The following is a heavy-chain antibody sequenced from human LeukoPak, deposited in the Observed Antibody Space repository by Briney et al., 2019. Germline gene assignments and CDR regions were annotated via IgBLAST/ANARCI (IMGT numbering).Heavy chain of an antibody. V-gene: IGHV3-48*02. CDR2: ISSSSSSI. J-gene: IGHJ4*02. D-gene: IGHD3-16*02. CDR1: GFTFSSYN. CDR3: ARDHDYIWGSYRIPLDY. Sequence: GGSLRLSCAASGFTFSSYNMGWVRQAPGKGLEWVSYISSSSSSIYYADSVKGRFTISRDNAKNSLYLQMNSLRDEDTAVYYCARDHDYIWGSYRIPLDYWGRGTLVTVSS.